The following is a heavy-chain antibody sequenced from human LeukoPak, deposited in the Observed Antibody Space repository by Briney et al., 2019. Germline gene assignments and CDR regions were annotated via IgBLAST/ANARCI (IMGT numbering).Heavy chain of an antibody. CDR3: ARGTAMVIY. D-gene: IGHD5-18*01. CDR1: GYSISSGYY. V-gene: IGHV4-38-2*02. CDR2: IYHSGST. Sequence: SETLSLTCTVSGYSISSGYYWGWIRQPPGKGLEWIGSIYHSGSTYYNPSLKSRVTISVDTSKNQFSLKLSSVTAADTAVYYCARGTAMVIYWGQGTLVTVSS. J-gene: IGHJ4*02.